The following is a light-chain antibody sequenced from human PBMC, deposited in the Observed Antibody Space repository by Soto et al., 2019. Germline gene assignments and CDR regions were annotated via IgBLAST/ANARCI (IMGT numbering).Light chain of an antibody. CDR2: EVS. J-gene: IGLJ2*01. Sequence: QSALTQPASVSGSPGQSITISCTGTSSDVGDYNYVSWYQQHPGKAPKLMVYEVSHRLSGVCNRFSGSKSGYTASLTISGLQDEDEADYYCSSPISNNIVVYGGGTKLTVL. V-gene: IGLV2-14*01. CDR3: SSPISNNIVV. CDR1: SSDVGDYNY.